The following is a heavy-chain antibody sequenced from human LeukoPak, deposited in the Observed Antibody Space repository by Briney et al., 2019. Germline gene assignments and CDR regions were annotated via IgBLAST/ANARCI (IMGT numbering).Heavy chain of an antibody. J-gene: IGHJ4*02. CDR3: ARAVPAARRGYVYFDY. Sequence: SETLSLTCTVSGGSISSYYWSWIRQPAGRGLEWIGRIYTSGSTNYNPSLKSRVTMSVDTSKNQFSLKLSSVTAADTAVYYCARAVPAARRGYVYFDYWGQGTLVTVSS. V-gene: IGHV4-4*07. D-gene: IGHD2-2*01. CDR2: IYTSGST. CDR1: GGSISSYY.